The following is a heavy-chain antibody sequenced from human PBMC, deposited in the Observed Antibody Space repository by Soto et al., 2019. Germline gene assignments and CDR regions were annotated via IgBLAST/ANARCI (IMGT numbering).Heavy chain of an antibody. J-gene: IGHJ4*02. D-gene: IGHD2-15*01. CDR1: GYTFTGYY. CDR3: AGASSRVSSVVAAY. Sequence: ASVKVSCKASGYTFTGYYIHWVRQAPGQGLEWMGCINPKSGDTDYSQKFQGRVTLTRDTSISTVYMEVSSLTSDDTAVYYCAGASSRVSSVVAAYWGQGTLVTVSS. V-gene: IGHV1-2*02. CDR2: INPKSGDT.